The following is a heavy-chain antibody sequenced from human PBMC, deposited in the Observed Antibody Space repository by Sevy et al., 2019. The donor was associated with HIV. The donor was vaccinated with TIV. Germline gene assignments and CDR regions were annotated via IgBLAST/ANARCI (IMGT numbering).Heavy chain of an antibody. J-gene: IGHJ4*02. CDR1: GGTFSSYG. D-gene: IGHD6-19*01. V-gene: IGHV1-69*13. Sequence: ASMKVSCKASGGTFSSYGISWVRQAPGQGLEWMGGIIPILGTVNYAQKFQGRVTITADESTKTAYMELSSLRSEDTAVYYCARGGGNGWYXFDXWGQETLVTVSS. CDR2: IIPILGTV. CDR3: ARGGGNGWYXFDX.